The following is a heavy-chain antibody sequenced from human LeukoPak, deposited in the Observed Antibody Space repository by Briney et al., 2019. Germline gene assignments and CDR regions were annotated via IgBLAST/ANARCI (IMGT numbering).Heavy chain of an antibody. CDR1: GLTFSSYW. CDR2: INSDGSST. J-gene: IGHJ4*02. CDR3: ARVDSGSYWRGFDY. D-gene: IGHD1-26*01. Sequence: PGGSLRLSCAASGLTFSSYWKHWVRQAPGKGLVWVSRINSDGSSTSYADSVKGRFTISRDNAKNTLYLQMNSLRAEDTAVYYCARVDSGSYWRGFDYWGQGTLVTVSS. V-gene: IGHV3-74*01.